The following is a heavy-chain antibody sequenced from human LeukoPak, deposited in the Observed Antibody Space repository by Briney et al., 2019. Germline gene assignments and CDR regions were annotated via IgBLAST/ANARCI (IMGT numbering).Heavy chain of an antibody. CDR3: AREWGRDDYVWGTWDY. V-gene: IGHV1-2*02. CDR1: GYTFTGYY. CDR2: INPNSGGT. Sequence: ASVKGYSKASGYTFTGYYMHWVRQAPGQGLEWMGWINPNSGGTNYAQKFQGRVTMTRDTSISTAYMELSRLRSDDTAVYYCAREWGRDDYVWGTWDYWGQGTLVTVSS. D-gene: IGHD3-16*01. J-gene: IGHJ4*02.